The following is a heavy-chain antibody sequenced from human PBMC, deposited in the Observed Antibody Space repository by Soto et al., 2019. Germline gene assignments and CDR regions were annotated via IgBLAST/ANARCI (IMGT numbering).Heavy chain of an antibody. Sequence: ASVKVSCKASGYTFTSYGISWVRQAPGQGLEWMGWISAYNGNTNYAQKLQGRVTMTTDTSTTTVYMDLRSLRSEDTAVYYCAKGAVAGTPTSYYYYGMDVWGQGTMVTVSS. V-gene: IGHV1-18*01. D-gene: IGHD6-19*01. J-gene: IGHJ6*02. CDR1: GYTFTSYG. CDR2: ISAYNGNT. CDR3: AKGAVAGTPTSYYYYGMDV.